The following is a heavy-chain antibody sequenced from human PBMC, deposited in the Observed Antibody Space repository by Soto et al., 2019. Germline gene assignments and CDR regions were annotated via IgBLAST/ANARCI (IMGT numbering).Heavy chain of an antibody. D-gene: IGHD2-21*02. J-gene: IGHJ4*02. CDR1: GFAISRGYY. CDR3: AREKVGTTFFDT. Sequence: SETLSLTCSVSGFAISRGYYWSWVRQPPGKGLEWIVSIYPSVSSYHSPSLATRLGLSIDASKNQFTLNLTSVTAADTALYFCAREKVGTTFFDTWGQGIQVTVSS. V-gene: IGHV4-38-2*02. CDR2: IYPSVSS.